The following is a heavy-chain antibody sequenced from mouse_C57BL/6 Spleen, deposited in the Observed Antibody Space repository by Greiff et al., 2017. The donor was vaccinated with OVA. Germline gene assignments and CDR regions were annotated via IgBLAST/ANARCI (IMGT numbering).Heavy chain of an antibody. J-gene: IGHJ3*01. V-gene: IGHV3-6*01. Sequence: VQLQQSGPGLVKPSQSLSLTCSVTGYSITSGYYWNWIRQFPGNKPEWMGYISYDGSNNYNPSLKNRISITRDTSKNQFFLKLNSVTTEDTATYYCAVDDYDGFAYWGQGTLVTVSA. D-gene: IGHD2-4*01. CDR1: GYSITSGYY. CDR2: ISYDGSN. CDR3: AVDDYDGFAY.